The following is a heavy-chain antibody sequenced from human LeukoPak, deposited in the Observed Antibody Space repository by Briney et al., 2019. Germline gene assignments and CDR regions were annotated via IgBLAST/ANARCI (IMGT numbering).Heavy chain of an antibody. V-gene: IGHV3-48*02. CDR3: AIDAWDLPLDAFDI. J-gene: IGHJ3*02. D-gene: IGHD1-26*01. CDR1: GFTFSTYN. CDR2: ISTDSDSI. Sequence: GGSLRLSCAASGFTFSTYNMNWVRQAPGKGLEWVSYISTDSDSINYADSVKGRFTISRDNAKNSLYLQMNSLRDEDTAVYYCAIDAWDLPLDAFDIWGQGTMVTVSS.